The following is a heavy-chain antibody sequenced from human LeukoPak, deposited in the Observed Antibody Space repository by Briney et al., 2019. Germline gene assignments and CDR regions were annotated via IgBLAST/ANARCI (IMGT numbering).Heavy chain of an antibody. CDR3: ARRRQTATDAIDV. CDR1: GDSLTSHF. J-gene: IGHJ3*01. D-gene: IGHD5-18*01. CDR2: VFHSGTT. Sequence: SETLSLTSNVSGDSLTSHFCSCIRQTPGKGLEWIGYVFHSGTTNYSPSLKSRVTISLDTSKKEFYLRLASMTAADIGVYYCARRRQTATDAIDVWGRGTKVSVSS. V-gene: IGHV4-59*08.